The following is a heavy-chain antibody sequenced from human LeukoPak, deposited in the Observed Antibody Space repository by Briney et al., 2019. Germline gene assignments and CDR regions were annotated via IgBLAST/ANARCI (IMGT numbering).Heavy chain of an antibody. V-gene: IGHV1-46*01. CDR2: INPSGGST. CDR3: AREGRQLTPYYYYYMDV. Sequence: ASVKVSCKASGYTFTSYYMHWVRQAPGQGLEWMGIINPSGGSTSYAQKFQGRVTMTRDMSTSTVYMELSSLRSEDTAVYYCAREGRQLTPYYYYYMDVWGKGTTVTVSS. D-gene: IGHD6-13*01. J-gene: IGHJ6*03. CDR1: GYTFTSYY.